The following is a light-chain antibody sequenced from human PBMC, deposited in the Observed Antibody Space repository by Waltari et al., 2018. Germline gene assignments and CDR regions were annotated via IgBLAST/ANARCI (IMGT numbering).Light chain of an antibody. CDR2: EGS. CDR1: SSDVASYYL. V-gene: IGLV2-23*01. CDR3: CSYGPSTTWV. Sequence: SALTPPASVSASPAQSTTVSCTGPSSDVASYYLFFWYQQHPGKAPKLLIFEGSKRPSGVSDRFSGSKSGNTASLTISGLQTEDEADYYCCSYGPSTTWVFGGGTKLTVL. J-gene: IGLJ3*02.